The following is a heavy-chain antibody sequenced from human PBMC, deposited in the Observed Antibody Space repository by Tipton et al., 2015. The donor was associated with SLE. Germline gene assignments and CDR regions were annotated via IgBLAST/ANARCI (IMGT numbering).Heavy chain of an antibody. V-gene: IGHV4-59*01. CDR2: IYYSGST. J-gene: IGHJ3*02. CDR1: GASINSNF. Sequence: TLSLTCTVSGASINSNFWSWIRQSPGKGLEWIGYIYYSGSTNYNPSLKSRVTISVDTSKNQFSLKLSSVTAADTAVYYCARFADSSSWTAYAFDIWGQGTMVTVSS. D-gene: IGHD6-13*01. CDR3: ARFADSSSWTAYAFDI.